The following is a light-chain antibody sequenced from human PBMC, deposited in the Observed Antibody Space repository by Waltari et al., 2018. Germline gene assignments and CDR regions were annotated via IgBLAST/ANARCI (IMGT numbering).Light chain of an antibody. J-gene: IGLJ2*01. V-gene: IGLV3-1*01. CDR3: QAWDSSTDVV. CDR2: QDS. Sequence: YELTQSPSVSVSPGQTASITCSGDNLEDKFVCWYQQKAGQSPVLVIHQDSRRPSGIPERFSGSSSGNTATLTVSGTQAMDEADYYCQAWDSSTDVVFGGGTRLTVL. CDR1: NLEDKF.